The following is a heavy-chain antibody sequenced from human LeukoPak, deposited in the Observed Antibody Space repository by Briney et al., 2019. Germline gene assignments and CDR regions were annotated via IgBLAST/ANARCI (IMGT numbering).Heavy chain of an antibody. J-gene: IGHJ4*02. V-gene: IGHV3-23*01. CDR2: ISGGGTRA. CDR3: AKDFGYSYGWIDC. Sequence: QPGGSLRLSCAVSGFTFNTYAMSWVRQAPGKGLEWVSAISGGGTRAYYADSVKGRFTISRDNSKNTLYLQMNSLRAEDTAVYYCAKDFGYSYGWIDCWGQGTLVTVSS. CDR1: GFTFNTYA. D-gene: IGHD5-18*01.